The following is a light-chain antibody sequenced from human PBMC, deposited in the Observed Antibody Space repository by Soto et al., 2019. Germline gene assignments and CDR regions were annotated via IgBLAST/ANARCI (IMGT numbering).Light chain of an antibody. V-gene: IGKV1-39*01. CDR2: AAS. CDR3: QQSYSTLPFT. Sequence: DIQMTPSPSSLSASVGDRVTITCRASQSISSYVNWYQQKPGKAPKLLIYAASSLQSGVPSRFSGSGSGTDFTLTISSLQPEDFATYYCQQSYSTLPFTFGPGTKVDIK. J-gene: IGKJ3*01. CDR1: QSISSY.